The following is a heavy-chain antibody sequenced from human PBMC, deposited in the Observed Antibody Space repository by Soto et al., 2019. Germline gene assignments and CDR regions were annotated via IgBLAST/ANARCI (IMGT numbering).Heavy chain of an antibody. V-gene: IGHV4-59*01. CDR2: IYYSGST. D-gene: IGHD6-13*01. CDR1: GGSISSYY. Sequence: QVQLQESGPGLVKPSETLSLTCTVSGGSISSYYWSWIRQPPGKGLEWIGYIYYSGSTNYNRSLESRVTISVDTSKNQVSLKLSAVTAADTALYYCARRPSIAAAFDPWGKGPQVTVSS. J-gene: IGHJ5*02. CDR3: ARRPSIAAAFDP.